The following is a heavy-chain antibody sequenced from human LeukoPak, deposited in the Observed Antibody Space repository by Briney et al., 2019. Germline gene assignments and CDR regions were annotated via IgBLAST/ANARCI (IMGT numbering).Heavy chain of an antibody. CDR2: ISSSGSTI. Sequence: GGSLRLSCAASGFTFSDYYMSWIRQAPGKGLEWVSYISSSGSTIYYADSVKGRFTISRDNAKNSLYLQMNSLRAEDTPVYYCARERVRYFDWLTPVSYYYYGMDVWGQGTTVTVSS. CDR1: GFTFSDYY. D-gene: IGHD3-9*01. CDR3: ARERVRYFDWLTPVSYYYYGMDV. V-gene: IGHV3-11*01. J-gene: IGHJ6*02.